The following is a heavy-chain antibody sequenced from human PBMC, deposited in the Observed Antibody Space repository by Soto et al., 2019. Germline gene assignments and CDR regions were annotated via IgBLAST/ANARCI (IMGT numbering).Heavy chain of an antibody. CDR2: IYHSGST. D-gene: IGHD3-22*01. Sequence: KASETLSLTCAVSGGSISSGGYSWSWIRQPPGKGLEWIGYIYHSGSTYYNPSLKSRVTISVDRSKNQFSLKLSSVTAADTAVYYCAREARDYYDSSGYFSHFDYWGQGTLVTVSS. V-gene: IGHV4-30-2*01. CDR3: AREARDYYDSSGYFSHFDY. J-gene: IGHJ4*02. CDR1: GGSISSGGYS.